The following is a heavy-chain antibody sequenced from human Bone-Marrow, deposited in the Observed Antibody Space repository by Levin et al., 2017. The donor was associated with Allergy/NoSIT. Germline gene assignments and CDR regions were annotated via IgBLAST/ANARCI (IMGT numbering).Heavy chain of an antibody. Sequence: GGSLRLSCAASGFTLSSYAMTWVRQAPGKGLEWVSTITSRSGGATHYADSVKGRLTISRDNSKNTLYLQMNSLRAEDTAVYYCVKDVLSYPYYWGQGTLVTVSS. CDR3: VKDVLSYPYY. V-gene: IGHV3-23*01. CDR2: ITSRSGGAT. CDR1: GFTLSSYA. D-gene: IGHD3-10*01. J-gene: IGHJ4*02.